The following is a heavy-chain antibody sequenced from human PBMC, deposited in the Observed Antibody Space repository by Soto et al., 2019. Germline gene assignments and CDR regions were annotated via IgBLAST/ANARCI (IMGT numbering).Heavy chain of an antibody. V-gene: IGHV3-9*01. J-gene: IGHJ6*03. CDR1: GFTFDAFA. CDR2: ISWNSRSI. CDR3: AKADGDYYYYYMDV. Sequence: EVQLVESGGGLVQPGRSLRLSCAASGFTFDAFAMHWVRQIPGKGLEWVSSISWNSRSIAYAHSVKGRFTISRDNARNSLYLQMNGLRADDSALYYCAKADGDYYYYYMDVWGKGTTVTVSS.